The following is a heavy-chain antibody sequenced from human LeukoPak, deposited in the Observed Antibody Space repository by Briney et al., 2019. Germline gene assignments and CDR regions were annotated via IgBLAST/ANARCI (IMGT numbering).Heavy chain of an antibody. CDR3: TTDTDYYDSRWAPAERGY. D-gene: IGHD3-22*01. J-gene: IGHJ4*02. CDR1: GFTFSNAW. Sequence: PGGSLRLSCAASGFTFSNAWMSWVRQAPGKGLEWVGRIKSKTDGGTTDYAAPVKGRFTISRDDSKNTLYLQMNSLKTEDTAVYYCTTDTDYYDSRWAPAERGYWGQGTLVTVSS. CDR2: IKSKTDGGTT. V-gene: IGHV3-15*01.